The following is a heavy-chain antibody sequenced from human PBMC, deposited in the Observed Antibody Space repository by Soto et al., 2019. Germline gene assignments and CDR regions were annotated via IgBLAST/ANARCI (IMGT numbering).Heavy chain of an antibody. D-gene: IGHD3-3*01. CDR1: GFTFSSYG. CDR2: ISYDGSTK. Sequence: PGGSLRLSCAASGFTFSSYGMHWVRQAPGKGLEWVAGISYDGSTKKYADSVKGRLTISRDNARHTVFLQMDSLRVEDTAIYYCARLYDFWSGSALDSWGQGALVTVSS. CDR3: ARLYDFWSGSALDS. V-gene: IGHV3-30*03. J-gene: IGHJ4*02.